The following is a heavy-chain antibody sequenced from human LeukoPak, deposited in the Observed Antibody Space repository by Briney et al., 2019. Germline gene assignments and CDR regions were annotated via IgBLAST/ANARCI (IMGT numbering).Heavy chain of an antibody. D-gene: IGHD1/OR15-1a*01. CDR3: ATNGLGYYYYYMDV. Sequence: ASVKVSCKASGYTFTSYYMHWVRQAPGQGLEWMGIINPSGGSTSCAQKFQGRVTMTEDTSTDTAYMELSSLRSEDTAVYYCATNGLGYYYYYMDVWGKGTTVTVSS. CDR1: GYTFTSYY. CDR2: INPSGGST. J-gene: IGHJ6*03. V-gene: IGHV1-46*01.